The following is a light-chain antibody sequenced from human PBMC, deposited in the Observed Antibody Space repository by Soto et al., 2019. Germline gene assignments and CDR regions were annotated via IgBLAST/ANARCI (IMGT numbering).Light chain of an antibody. CDR3: ASWDDSLSANYV. V-gene: IGLV1-44*01. CDR1: SSNIGSNT. CDR2: SNN. Sequence: QSLLPQPASDNGNPGQRDTISCSGSSSNIGSNTVNWYQQLPGTAPQLLIYSNNQRPSGVPDRFSGSKYGTSASLAISGLQSEDEDDYYCASWDDSLSANYVFGTGRKVTVL. J-gene: IGLJ1*01.